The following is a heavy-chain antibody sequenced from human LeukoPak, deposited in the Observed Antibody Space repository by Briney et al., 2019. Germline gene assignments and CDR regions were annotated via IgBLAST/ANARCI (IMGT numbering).Heavy chain of an antibody. J-gene: IGHJ3*02. V-gene: IGHV1-2*02. CDR1: GYTFTGYY. Sequence: ASVKLSCKASGYTFTGYYMHWVRQAPGQGLEWMGWINPNSGGTNYAQKFQGRVTMTRDTSISTAYMELSRLRSDDTAVYYCARPSEDIVVVVAATDAFDIWGQGTMVTVSS. D-gene: IGHD2-15*01. CDR2: INPNSGGT. CDR3: ARPSEDIVVVVAATDAFDI.